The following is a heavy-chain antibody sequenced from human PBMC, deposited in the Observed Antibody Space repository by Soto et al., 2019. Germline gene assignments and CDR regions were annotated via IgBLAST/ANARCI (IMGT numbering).Heavy chain of an antibody. CDR2: IYHSGST. CDR3: ATLPPRIELRILPIPT. V-gene: IGHV4-4*02. J-gene: IGHJ5*02. Sequence: PSETLSLTCAFSGASVSSTNWWSWVRQSPGKGLEWIGEIYHSGSTNYNPSLRGRVTISVDKSNNQFSLNMRYVTAADTAVYYCATLPPRIELRILPIPTWGQGTLVTVSS. D-gene: IGHD5-18*01. CDR1: GASVSSTNW.